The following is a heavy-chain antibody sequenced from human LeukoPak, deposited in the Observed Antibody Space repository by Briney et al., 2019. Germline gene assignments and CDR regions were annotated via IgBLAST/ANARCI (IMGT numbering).Heavy chain of an antibody. V-gene: IGHV4-59*01. D-gene: IGHD6-19*01. CDR3: AGRPYSSGWDY. CDR1: GGSIISYY. CDR2: IYYSGST. J-gene: IGHJ4*02. Sequence: SETLSLTCTVTGGSIISYYWSWIRQPPGKGLEWIGYIYYSGSTNYNPSLKSRVSISVDTSKNQFSLKLSSVTAADTAVYYCAGRPYSSGWDYWGKGTLVTVSS.